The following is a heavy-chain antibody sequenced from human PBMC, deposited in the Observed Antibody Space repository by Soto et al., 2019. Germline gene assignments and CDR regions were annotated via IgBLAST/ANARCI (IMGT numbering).Heavy chain of an antibody. D-gene: IGHD7-27*01. Sequence: QVQLQESGPGLVKPSETLSLTCTVSGGSISSYYWSWIRQPPGKGLEWIGYIYYSGSTNYNPSLXRXAXIXXATSKNQFSLKLSSVTAADAAVYYCARRSGSCFDYWGQGTLVTVSS. J-gene: IGHJ4*02. V-gene: IGHV4-59*08. CDR3: ARRSGSCFDY. CDR1: GGSISSYY. CDR2: IYYSGST.